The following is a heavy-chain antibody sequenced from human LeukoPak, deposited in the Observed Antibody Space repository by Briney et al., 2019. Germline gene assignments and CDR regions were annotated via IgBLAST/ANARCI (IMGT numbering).Heavy chain of an antibody. CDR1: GYTFTSYY. Sequence: ASVKVSCKASGYTFTSYYMHWVRQAPGQGLEWMGIINPSGGSTSYAQKFQGRVTMTRDTSTSTVYMELSSLRSEDTAVYYCARGVSGYDSTDLLGYWGQGTLVTVSS. CDR3: ARGVSGYDSTDLLGY. D-gene: IGHD5-12*01. J-gene: IGHJ4*02. V-gene: IGHV1-46*01. CDR2: INPSGGST.